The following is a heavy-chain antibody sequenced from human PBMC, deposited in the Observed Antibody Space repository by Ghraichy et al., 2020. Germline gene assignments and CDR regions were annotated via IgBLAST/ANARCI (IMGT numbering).Heavy chain of an antibody. J-gene: IGHJ2*01. Sequence: GGSPRLSCAASGFTFSSYGMHWVRQAPGKGLEWVAVISYDGSNKYYADSVKGRFTISRDNSKNTLYLQMNSLRAEDTAVYYCAKDPRDGVVIAMGWYFDLWGRGTLVTVSS. CDR2: ISYDGSNK. CDR3: AKDPRDGVVIAMGWYFDL. D-gene: IGHD2-21*01. V-gene: IGHV3-30*18. CDR1: GFTFSSYG.